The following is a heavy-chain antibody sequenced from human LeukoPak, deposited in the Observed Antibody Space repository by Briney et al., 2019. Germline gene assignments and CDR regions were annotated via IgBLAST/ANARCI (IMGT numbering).Heavy chain of an antibody. CDR2: IYTSGST. D-gene: IGHD2-8*01. CDR1: GGSISSGSYY. J-gene: IGHJ4*02. Sequence: SQTLSLTCTVSGGSISSGSYYWSWIRQPAGKGLEWIGRIYTSGSTNYNPSLKSRVTISVDTSKNQFSLKLSSVTAADTAVYYCAREPTPRYCTNGVCYGGFDYWGQGTLSPSPQ. CDR3: AREPTPRYCTNGVCYGGFDY. V-gene: IGHV4-61*02.